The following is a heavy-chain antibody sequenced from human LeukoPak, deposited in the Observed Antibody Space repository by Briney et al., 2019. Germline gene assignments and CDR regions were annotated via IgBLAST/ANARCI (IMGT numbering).Heavy chain of an antibody. D-gene: IGHD3-22*01. V-gene: IGHV3-23*01. Sequence: GGSLRLSCAASGFTFSSYAMSWVRQAPAKGLEWVSAISGSGGSTYYADSVKGRFTISRDNSKNTLYLQMNSLRAEDTAVYYCAKDWQYYDSSGQFDYWGQGTLVTVSS. CDR2: ISGSGGST. CDR1: GFTFSSYA. J-gene: IGHJ4*02. CDR3: AKDWQYYDSSGQFDY.